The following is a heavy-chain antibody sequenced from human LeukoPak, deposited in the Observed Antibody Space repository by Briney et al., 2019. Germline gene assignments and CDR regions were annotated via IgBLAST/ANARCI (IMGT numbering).Heavy chain of an antibody. V-gene: IGHV4-39*07. CDR1: GGSISSYY. J-gene: IGHJ4*02. CDR2: IYYSGST. Sequence: PSETLSLTCTVSGGSISSYYWGWIRQPPGKGLEWIGSIYYSGSTYYNPSLKSRVTISVDTSKNQFSLKLSSVTAADTAVYYCARDRPYYDILTGYYIRWYFDYWGQGTLVTVSS. CDR3: ARDRPYYDILTGYYIRWYFDY. D-gene: IGHD3-9*01.